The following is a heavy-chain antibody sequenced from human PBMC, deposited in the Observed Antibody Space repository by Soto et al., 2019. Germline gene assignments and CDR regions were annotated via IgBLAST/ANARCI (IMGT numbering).Heavy chain of an antibody. J-gene: IGHJ1*01. CDR1: GFTFSTYA. CDR3: EGENIAAFQH. V-gene: IGHV3-30-3*01. CDR2: IAYDGSNQ. Sequence: QVQLVESRGGVVQPGRSLSLSCAASGFTFSTYAMHWVRQAPGKGLEWVAGIAYDGSNQNYADSVKGRFTISKDNSLNTLFLRLNNLGADDTAVYYCEGENIAAFQHWGQGTLVTVSS. D-gene: IGHD6-25*01.